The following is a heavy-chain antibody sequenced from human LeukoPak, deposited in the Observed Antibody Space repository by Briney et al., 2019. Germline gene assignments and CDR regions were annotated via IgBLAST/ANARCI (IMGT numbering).Heavy chain of an antibody. V-gene: IGHV3-7*01. Sequence: AGSLRCSCAASGLTCSSEWRSWVRQAPGKGLEWGANINRDGGEKYCVDSVKGRFIISRDNAKNSLELELPSLRTRYTDVKYCARAKAAQFVYYFYMDVWGKGPTVSVSS. J-gene: IGHJ6*03. CDR1: GLTCSSEW. CDR3: ARAKAAQFVYYFYMDV. D-gene: IGHD2-15*01. CDR2: INRDGGEK.